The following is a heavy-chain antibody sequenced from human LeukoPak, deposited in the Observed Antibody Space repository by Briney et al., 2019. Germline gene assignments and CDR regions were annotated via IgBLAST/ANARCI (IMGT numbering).Heavy chain of an antibody. Sequence: SVKVSCKACGGTFSSYAISWVRQAPGQGLEWMGRIIPIFGTANYAQKFQGRVTITTDESTSTAYMELSSLRSEDTAVYYCARMGHGYSLDDAFDIWGQGTMVTVSS. CDR3: ARMGHGYSLDDAFDI. V-gene: IGHV1-69*05. CDR1: GGTFSSYA. J-gene: IGHJ3*02. CDR2: IIPIFGTA. D-gene: IGHD5-18*01.